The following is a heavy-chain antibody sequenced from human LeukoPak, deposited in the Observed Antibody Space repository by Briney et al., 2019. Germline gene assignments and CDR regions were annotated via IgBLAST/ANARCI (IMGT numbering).Heavy chain of an antibody. Sequence: GASVKVSCKASGYTFTSYDINWVRQATGQGLEWMGWMNPNSGNTGYAQKFQGRVTITADESTSTAYMELSSLRSEDTAVYYCARAWYNWNDGDFDQFDYWGQGTLVTVSS. CDR2: MNPNSGNT. D-gene: IGHD1-1*01. J-gene: IGHJ4*02. V-gene: IGHV1-8*01. CDR3: ARAWYNWNDGDFDQFDY. CDR1: GYTFTSYD.